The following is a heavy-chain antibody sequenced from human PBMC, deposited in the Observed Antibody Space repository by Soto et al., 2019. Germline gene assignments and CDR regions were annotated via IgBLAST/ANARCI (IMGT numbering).Heavy chain of an antibody. J-gene: IGHJ4*02. CDR2: INPKSGVT. D-gene: IGHD4-17*01. CDR1: GYTFTGYY. CDR3: ARDMAYSDFLPALF. V-gene: IGHV1-2*02. Sequence: QGQLVQSGAEVKKPGASVKVSCKASGYTFTGYYIHWVRQAPGQGLEWMGWINPKSGVTNYAQKFQGRVTMITDTSISTAYMELSRLRSDDTAVYYCARDMAYSDFLPALFWGQGTLVTVSS.